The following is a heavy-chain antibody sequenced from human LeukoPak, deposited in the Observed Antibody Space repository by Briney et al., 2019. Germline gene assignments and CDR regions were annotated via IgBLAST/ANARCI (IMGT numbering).Heavy chain of an antibody. D-gene: IGHD1-26*01. V-gene: IGHV3-48*01. CDR3: AREVGATSP. CDR2: ISSSSSTI. CDR1: GFTFSSYS. J-gene: IGHJ5*02. Sequence: GGSLRLSCAASGFTFSSYSMSWVRQAPGKGLEWVSYISSSSSTIYYADSVKGRFTISRDNAKNSLYLQMNSLRAEDTAVYYCAREVGATSPWGQGTLVTVSS.